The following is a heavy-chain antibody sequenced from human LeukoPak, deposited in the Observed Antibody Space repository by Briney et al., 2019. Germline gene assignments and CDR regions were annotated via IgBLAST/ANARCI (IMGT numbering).Heavy chain of an antibody. V-gene: IGHV3-73*01. J-gene: IGHJ4*02. CDR1: GFSFSGSA. Sequence: PGGSLRLSFAPSGFSFSGSAIHWVRQASGKGLEWVGHIRRKGNDYATAYTASVKGRFTISRDDSKNTAFLQMDSLKTEDTAVYFCARLGGSPPYFDYWGQGTLVTVSS. CDR3: ARLGGSPPYFDY. D-gene: IGHD3-16*01. CDR2: IRRKGNDYAT.